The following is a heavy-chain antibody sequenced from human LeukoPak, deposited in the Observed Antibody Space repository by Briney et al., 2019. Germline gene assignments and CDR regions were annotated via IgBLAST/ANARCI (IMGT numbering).Heavy chain of an antibody. V-gene: IGHV3-21*01. CDR3: ARASGYGQFDY. CDR2: ISSSSSYI. J-gene: IGHJ4*02. D-gene: IGHD5-12*01. CDR1: GFTFSSYS. Sequence: GGSLRLSCAASGFTFSSYSMNWVRQAPGKGLEWVSSISSSSSYIYYADSVKGRFTISRDNAKNSPYLQMNSLRAEDTAVYYCARASGYGQFDYWGQGTLVTVSS.